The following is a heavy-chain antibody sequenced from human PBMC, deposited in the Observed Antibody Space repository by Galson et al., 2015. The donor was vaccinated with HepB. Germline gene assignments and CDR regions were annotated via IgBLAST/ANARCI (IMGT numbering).Heavy chain of an antibody. Sequence: SVKVSCKASGGTFSSYAISWVRQAPGQGLEWMGRIIPILGIANYAQKFQGRVTITADKSTSTAYMELSSLRSEDTAVYYCARDWPYGSGSYGSYYYGMDVWGQGTTVTVSS. CDR2: IIPILGIA. V-gene: IGHV1-69*04. CDR3: ARDWPYGSGSYGSYYYGMDV. J-gene: IGHJ6*02. CDR1: GGTFSSYA. D-gene: IGHD3-10*01.